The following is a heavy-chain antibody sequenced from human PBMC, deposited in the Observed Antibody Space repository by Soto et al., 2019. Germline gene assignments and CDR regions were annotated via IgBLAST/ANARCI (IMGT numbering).Heavy chain of an antibody. CDR3: AKDWNDANYDYGTDV. J-gene: IGHJ6*02. CDR1: GFTFSAYW. Sequence: PGGSLRLSCVASGFTFSAYWMSWVRQAPGKGLEWVANIKGDGSEKKFVDSVKGRFTTSRDDSGNTLYLQMNSLRADDTAVYFCAKDWNDANYDYGTDVWGQGTTVTVSS. CDR2: IKGDGSEK. V-gene: IGHV3-7*01. D-gene: IGHD1-1*01.